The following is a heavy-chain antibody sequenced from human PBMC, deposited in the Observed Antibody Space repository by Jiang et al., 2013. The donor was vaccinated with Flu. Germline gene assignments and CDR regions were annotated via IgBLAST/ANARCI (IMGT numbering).Heavy chain of an antibody. CDR1: RGYY. D-gene: IGHD3-22*01. V-gene: IGHV4-34*01. J-gene: IGHJ4*02. CDR2: QLQWKH. Sequence: RGYYWSWIRQRQEGAGVDWGNQLQWKHLLQPSLKSRVTISVDTSKNQXSLNLSSVTAADTAVYYCASVGIHYYDLRVDYWGQGTLVTASS. CDR3: ASVGIHYYDLRVDY.